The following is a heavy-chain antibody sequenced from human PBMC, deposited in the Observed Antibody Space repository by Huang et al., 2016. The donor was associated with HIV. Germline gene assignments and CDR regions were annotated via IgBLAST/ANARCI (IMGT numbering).Heavy chain of an antibody. V-gene: IGHV4-34*01. CDR2: IKHSGRN. CDR1: GGSFSGPN. CDR3: ARGRGDARGFLGLDF. J-gene: IGHJ4*02. Sequence: QVQLHQWGAGLLKPSETLSLTCAVYGGSFSGPNWTWIRQTPGKGLEWSGDIKHSGRNNYTPSLKRRVTISLDPSKNQFSLRLRSVTAADTAVYYCARGRGDARGFLGLDFWGQGTLVTVSS. D-gene: IGHD3-16*01.